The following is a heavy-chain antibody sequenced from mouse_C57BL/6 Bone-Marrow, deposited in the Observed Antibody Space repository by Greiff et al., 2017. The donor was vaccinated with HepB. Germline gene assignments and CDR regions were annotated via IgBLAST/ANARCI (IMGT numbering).Heavy chain of an antibody. CDR1: GFTFSSYA. Sequence: EVHLVESGGGLVKPGGSLKLSCAASGFTFSSYAMSWVRQTPEKRLEWVATISDGGSYTYYPDNVKGRFTISRDNAKNNLYLQMSHLKSEDTAMYYCAMGLTGDYFDYWGQGTTLTVSS. V-gene: IGHV5-4*01. D-gene: IGHD4-1*01. CDR3: AMGLTGDYFDY. CDR2: ISDGGSYT. J-gene: IGHJ2*01.